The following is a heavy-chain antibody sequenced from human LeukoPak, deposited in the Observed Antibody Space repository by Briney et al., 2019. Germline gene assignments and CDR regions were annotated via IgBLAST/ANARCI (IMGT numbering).Heavy chain of an antibody. CDR3: ASNSPGYSSSWLHS. CDR1: GGSISSYY. V-gene: IGHV4-59*08. D-gene: IGHD6-13*01. Sequence: SETLSLTCTVSGGSISSYYWSWIRQPPGKGLEWIGYIYYSGSTNYNPSLKSRVTISVDTSKNQFSLKLSSVTAADMAVYFCASNSPGYSSSWLHSWGQGTLVTVSS. CDR2: IYYSGST. J-gene: IGHJ5*01.